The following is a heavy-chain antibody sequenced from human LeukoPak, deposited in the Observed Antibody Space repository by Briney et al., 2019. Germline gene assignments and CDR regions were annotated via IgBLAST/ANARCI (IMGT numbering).Heavy chain of an antibody. CDR1: GGSISSYY. CDR3: AGMKVGSVNFNRFDP. J-gene: IGHJ5*01. V-gene: IGHV4-59*01. CDR2: IYYSGST. D-gene: IGHD3-22*01. Sequence: SETLSLTCTVSGGSISSYYWSWIRQPPGKGLEWIGYIYYSGSTNYNPSLKSRVTISVDTSKNQFSLKLSSVTAADTAVYYCAGMKVGSVNFNRFDPWGQGTLVTVSS.